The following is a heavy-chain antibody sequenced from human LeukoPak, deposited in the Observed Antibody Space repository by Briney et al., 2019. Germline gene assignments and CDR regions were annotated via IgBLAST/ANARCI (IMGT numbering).Heavy chain of an antibody. Sequence: GGSLRLSCAASGFTVSSNYMSWVRQAPGKGLEWVSVIYSGGSTYYADSVKGRFTISRDNSKNTLYLQMNSLRAEDTAVYYCARVSVIAAAGTGYYFDYWGQGTLVTVSS. CDR2: IYSGGST. CDR3: ARVSVIAAAGTGYYFDY. CDR1: GFTVSSNY. J-gene: IGHJ4*02. D-gene: IGHD6-13*01. V-gene: IGHV3-66*01.